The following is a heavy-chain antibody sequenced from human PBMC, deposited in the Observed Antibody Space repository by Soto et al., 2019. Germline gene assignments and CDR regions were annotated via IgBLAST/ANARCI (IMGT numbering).Heavy chain of an antibody. J-gene: IGHJ2*01. CDR2: INAGNGNT. V-gene: IGHV1-3*01. CDR3: AEVGSSGYYRNWYFDL. D-gene: IGHD3-22*01. Sequence: QVQLVQSGAEVKKPGASVKVSCKASGYTFTSYAMHWVRQAPGQRLEWMGWINAGNGNTKYSQKFQGRVTITRDTSASTAYMELSSLRSEDTAVYYCAEVGSSGYYRNWYFDLWGRGTLVTVS. CDR1: GYTFTSYA.